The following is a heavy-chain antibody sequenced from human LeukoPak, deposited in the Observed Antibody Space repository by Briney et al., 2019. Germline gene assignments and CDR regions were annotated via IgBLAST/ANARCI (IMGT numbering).Heavy chain of an antibody. CDR3: ARDGYTIASYFDY. D-gene: IGHD5-24*01. Sequence: SETLSLTCTVSGGSISRHYWSWIRQPPGKGLEWIGYLHDSGITSYNPSLKSRVTISVDTSKSQFSLKLTSVTAADTAVYYCARDGYTIASYFDYWGQGALVNVSS. V-gene: IGHV4-59*11. J-gene: IGHJ4*02. CDR2: LHDSGIT. CDR1: GGSISRHY.